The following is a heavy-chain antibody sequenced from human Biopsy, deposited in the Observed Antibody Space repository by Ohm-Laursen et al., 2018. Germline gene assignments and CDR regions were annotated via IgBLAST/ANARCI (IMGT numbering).Heavy chain of an antibody. Sequence: SETLSLTCTVSGASVSSGSYDWSWIRQPPGKGLEWIGNIYNDVSTKYNPSLRSRVTISADKSANQFSLKLRSVTAEDTAVYYCARGYAGLYEAFDFWGQGTVVTVAS. J-gene: IGHJ3*01. D-gene: IGHD5-18*01. CDR3: ARGYAGLYEAFDF. CDR1: GASVSSGSYD. CDR2: IYNDVST. V-gene: IGHV4-61*01.